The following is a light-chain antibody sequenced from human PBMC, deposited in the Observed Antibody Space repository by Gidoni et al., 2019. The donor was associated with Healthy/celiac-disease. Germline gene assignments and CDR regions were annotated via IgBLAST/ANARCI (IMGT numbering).Light chain of an antibody. J-gene: IGKJ1*01. CDR3: QQYNSYSEWT. Sequence: IQMTQSPSTLSASVGDRVTITCRASQSISSWLAWYQQKPGKAPKLLIYKASSLESGVPSRFSGSGSGTEFTLTISSLQPDDFATYYCQQYNSYSEWTFGQGTKVEIK. CDR2: KAS. CDR1: QSISSW. V-gene: IGKV1-5*03.